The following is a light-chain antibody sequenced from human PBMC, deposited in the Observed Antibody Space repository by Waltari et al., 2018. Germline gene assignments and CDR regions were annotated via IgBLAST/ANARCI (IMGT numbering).Light chain of an antibody. CDR1: SPSTSS. CDR3: HSRDSNGDVL. CDR2: GKN. Sequence: SSELTQDPAVSVALGQPVRLTSYVDSPSTSSASWFQQNAGQAPTLVSYGKNNRPSGIPDRCSASTSGSRASLTSIGAQAEDEADYYCHSRDSNGDVLIGGGTKVTVV. J-gene: IGLJ2*01. V-gene: IGLV3-19*01.